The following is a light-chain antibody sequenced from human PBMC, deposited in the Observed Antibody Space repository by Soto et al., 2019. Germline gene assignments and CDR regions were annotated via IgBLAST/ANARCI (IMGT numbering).Light chain of an antibody. CDR3: CSYAGSYTFARNV. CDR2: DVS. J-gene: IGLJ1*01. V-gene: IGLV2-11*01. CDR1: SSDVAIYNY. Sequence: QYALTQPRSVSGSPGQSVTISCTGTSSDVAIYNYISWYQQHPGEAPKLMIHDVSERPSGVPDRFSGSKSGNTASLTISGLQAEDEADYSCCSYAGSYTFARNVFGTGTKLTV.